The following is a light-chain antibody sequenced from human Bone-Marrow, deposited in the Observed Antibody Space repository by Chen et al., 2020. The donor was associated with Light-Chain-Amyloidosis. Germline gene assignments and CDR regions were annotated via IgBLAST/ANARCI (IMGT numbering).Light chain of an antibody. CDR3: AARDKSLNGQMV. CDR1: NSNIGSDT. V-gene: IGLV1-44*01. J-gene: IGLJ2*01. Sequence: QSVLTQPPSASGTPGQRVTISCSGSNSNIGSDTVSWYQQLPGTAPKLLIHSDNQRPSGVPDRFSGSKSGTSASLPSIRLQSEDEADYYCAARDKSLNGQMVCGGGTKLTVL. CDR2: SDN.